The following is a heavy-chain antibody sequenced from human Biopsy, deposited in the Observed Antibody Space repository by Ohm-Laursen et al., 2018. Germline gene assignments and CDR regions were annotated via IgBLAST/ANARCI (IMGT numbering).Heavy chain of an antibody. CDR2: IHHSGST. V-gene: IGHV4-4*09. Sequence: GTLSLTCTVSGVSITAYYWSWIRQPPGKGLECIGNIHHSGSTNYTPALKSPLTISVDTSKNQFSLKLSPVTAADTAVYYCARMDCSGGSCHYYSYGMDVWGQGTMVTVSS. CDR3: ARMDCSGGSCHYYSYGMDV. CDR1: GVSITAYY. D-gene: IGHD2-15*01. J-gene: IGHJ6*02.